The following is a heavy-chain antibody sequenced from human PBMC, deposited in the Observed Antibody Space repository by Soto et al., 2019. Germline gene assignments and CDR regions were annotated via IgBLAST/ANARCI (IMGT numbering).Heavy chain of an antibody. Sequence: QVQLVESGGGVVQPGRSMRLSCAASGFTFSSYAMHWVRQAPGKGLEWVAVISYDGSNKYYADSVKGRFTISRDNCKNTLYLQMNSLRAEDTAVYYCARDAPWYYDSSGYYVYWGQGTLVTVSS. CDR2: ISYDGSNK. CDR1: GFTFSSYA. CDR3: ARDAPWYYDSSGYYVY. V-gene: IGHV3-30-3*01. J-gene: IGHJ4*02. D-gene: IGHD3-22*01.